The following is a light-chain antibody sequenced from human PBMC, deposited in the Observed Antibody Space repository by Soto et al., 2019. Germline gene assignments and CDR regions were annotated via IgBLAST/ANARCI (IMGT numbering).Light chain of an antibody. CDR3: LSYTRNTTLL. V-gene: IGLV2-14*02. CDR1: SSDVGSYNL. CDR2: EGS. J-gene: IGLJ2*01. Sequence: QSVLTQPASVSGSPGQSITISCTGTSSDVGSYNLVSWYQQHPGKAPKLMIYEGSKRPSGVSNRFSGSKSGNTASLTIAGLQTEDEADYYCLSYTRNTTLLFGGGTKLTVL.